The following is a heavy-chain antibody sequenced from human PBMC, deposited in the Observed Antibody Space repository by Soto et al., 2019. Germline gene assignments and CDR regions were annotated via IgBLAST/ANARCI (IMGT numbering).Heavy chain of an antibody. J-gene: IGHJ4*02. CDR2: GYYSGST. D-gene: IGHD6-13*01. Sequence: PSETLSLTCSVSGGSISSYYWNWIRQPPGKGLEWIGYGYYSGSTHYNPSLKSRVIISVDTSKNQFSLKLSSVTAADTAVYYCAKWSSTWNSFAHWGQGTLATVSS. V-gene: IGHV4-59*01. CDR3: AKWSSTWNSFAH. CDR1: GGSISSYY.